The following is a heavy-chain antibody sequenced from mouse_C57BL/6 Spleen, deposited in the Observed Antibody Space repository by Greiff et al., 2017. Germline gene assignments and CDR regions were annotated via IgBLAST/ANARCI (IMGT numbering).Heavy chain of an antibody. CDR2: IDPNSGGT. CDR3: ARSSFYYGSCLDY. CDR1: GYTFTSYW. D-gene: IGHD2-2*01. J-gene: IGHJ4*01. Sequence: QVQLQQPGAELVKPGASVKLSCKASGYTFTSYWMHWVKQRPGRGLEWIGRIDPNSGGTKYNEKFKSKATLTVDKSTSTAYMQLSILTSEDSAVYCGARSSFYYGSCLDYWGQGTSVTVSS. V-gene: IGHV1-72*01.